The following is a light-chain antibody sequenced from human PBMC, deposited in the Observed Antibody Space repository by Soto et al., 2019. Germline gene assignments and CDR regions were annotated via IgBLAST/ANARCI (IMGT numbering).Light chain of an antibody. Sequence: DIQMTQSPSSLSASVGDRVTITCRASQSIGNYLNWYQQKPGKAPKLLIYTAPSLRSGVPSRFSGSGSGTYFTLTISSLQPEDFVTYHCQQRFSSPFTFGQGTRLEIK. CDR2: TAP. CDR3: QQRFSSPFT. CDR1: QSIGNY. J-gene: IGKJ5*01. V-gene: IGKV1-39*01.